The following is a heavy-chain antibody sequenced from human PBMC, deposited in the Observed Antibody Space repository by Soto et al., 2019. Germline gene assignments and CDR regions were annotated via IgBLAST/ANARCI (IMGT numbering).Heavy chain of an antibody. CDR1: GYTFTSYG. J-gene: IGHJ6*02. CDR2: ISAYNGNT. Sequence: QVQLVQSGAEVKKPGASVKVSCKASGYTFTSYGISWVRQAPGQGLEWMGWISAYNGNTNYAQKLQGRVTMTTDTSTRTAYMELRSLRSDDTAVYYCARDHGKYCSGGSCYSHYYYGMDVWGQGTTVTVSS. V-gene: IGHV1-18*01. D-gene: IGHD2-15*01. CDR3: ARDHGKYCSGGSCYSHYYYGMDV.